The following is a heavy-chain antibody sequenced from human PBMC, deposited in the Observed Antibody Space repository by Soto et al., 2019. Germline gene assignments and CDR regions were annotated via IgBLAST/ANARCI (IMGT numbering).Heavy chain of an antibody. CDR1: GFTFNSCV. J-gene: IGHJ4*02. Sequence: GGSLRLSCAASGFTFNSCVMHWVRQAPGKGLEWVSYIWSDGNNRDYADSVKGRFTISRDNSKNMLFLQVNSLRAEDTAVYYCSREAEVGSRNFVYWGLGTLVTVSS. V-gene: IGHV3-33*01. CDR3: SREAEVGSRNFVY. D-gene: IGHD1-26*01. CDR2: IWSDGNNR.